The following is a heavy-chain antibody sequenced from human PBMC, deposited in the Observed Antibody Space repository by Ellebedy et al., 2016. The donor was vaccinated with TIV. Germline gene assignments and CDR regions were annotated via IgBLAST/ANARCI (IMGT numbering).Heavy chain of an antibody. CDR1: GGSISSSNW. Sequence: SETLSLXCAVSGGSISSSNWWSWVRQPPGKGLEWIGEIYHSGSTNYNPSLKSRVTISVDKSKNQFSLKLSSVTAADTAVYYCARVVAAYYYYYGMDVWGQGTTVTVSS. V-gene: IGHV4-4*02. CDR3: ARVVAAYYYYYGMDV. CDR2: IYHSGST. D-gene: IGHD5-12*01. J-gene: IGHJ6*02.